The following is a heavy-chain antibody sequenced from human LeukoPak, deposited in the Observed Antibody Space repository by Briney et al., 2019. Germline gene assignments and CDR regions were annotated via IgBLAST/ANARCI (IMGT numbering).Heavy chain of an antibody. CDR3: ASPYDYGDHYLDALHI. V-gene: IGHV1-69*06. J-gene: IGHJ3*02. CDR1: GDTFSSFA. D-gene: IGHD4-17*01. CDR2: IIPLFGTA. Sequence: SVTVSCKASGDTFSSFAVSWVRQAPGQGLEWMGRIIPLFGTADYAQRYQGRVTISADNSLNTAYLELSSLTSEDTAVYYCASPYDYGDHYLDALHIWGQGTIVTVSS.